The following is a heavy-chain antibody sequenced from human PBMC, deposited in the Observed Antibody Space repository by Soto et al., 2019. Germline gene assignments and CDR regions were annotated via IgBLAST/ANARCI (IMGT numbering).Heavy chain of an antibody. D-gene: IGHD3-10*01. CDR1: GFTFSEYA. J-gene: IGHJ6*02. Sequence: EVKVLESGGDLVQPGGSLRLSCVASGFTFSEYAMTWVRQAPGKGLYWVSSVSANGDITYYADSVKGRFTISRDNSNNTLLLQMNSLRAEDTALYYCARGDRGGSGSPASYYFSGLDVWGQGTTVIVSS. CDR2: VSANGDIT. V-gene: IGHV3-23*01. CDR3: ARGDRGGSGSPASYYFSGLDV.